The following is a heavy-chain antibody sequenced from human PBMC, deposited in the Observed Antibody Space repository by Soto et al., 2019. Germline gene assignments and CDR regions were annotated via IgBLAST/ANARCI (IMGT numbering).Heavy chain of an antibody. J-gene: IGHJ6*02. V-gene: IGHV3-15*01. Sequence: NPSETLSLTCTVSGGSISSYYWSWVRQAPGKGLEWVGRIKSKTDGGTTDYAAPVKGRFTISRDDSKNTLCLQMNSLKTEDTAVYYCTTDLLAYCGGDCYPEDLYYYGMDVWGQGTTVTVSS. CDR1: GGSISSYY. CDR3: TTDLLAYCGGDCYPEDLYYYGMDV. D-gene: IGHD2-21*02. CDR2: IKSKTDGGTT.